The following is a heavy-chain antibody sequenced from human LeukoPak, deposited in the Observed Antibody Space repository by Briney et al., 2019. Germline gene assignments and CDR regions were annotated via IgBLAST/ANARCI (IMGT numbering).Heavy chain of an antibody. V-gene: IGHV4-61*01. Sequence: PSETLSLTCTVSGGSVSSDTYYWSWIRQPPGRGLEWIGYSYYSGSTNYNPSLQSRVTISVDTSKNQFSLKLSSVTAADTAVYYCARDHGLPWGQGTLVTVSS. J-gene: IGHJ5*02. CDR2: SYYSGST. CDR3: ARDHGLP. CDR1: GGSVSSDTYY.